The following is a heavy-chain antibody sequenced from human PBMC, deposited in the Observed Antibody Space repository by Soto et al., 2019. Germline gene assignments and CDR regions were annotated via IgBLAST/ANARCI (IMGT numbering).Heavy chain of an antibody. CDR1: GGTFSSYA. J-gene: IGHJ6*02. D-gene: IGHD5-12*01. CDR3: AREGVEMATIMYYYGMDV. V-gene: IGHV1-69*13. Sequence: SVKVSCKXSGGTFSSYAISWVRQAPGQGLEWMGGIIPIFGTANYAQKFQGRVTITADESTSTAYMELSSLRSEDTAVYYCAREGVEMATIMYYYGMDVWGQGTTVTVSS. CDR2: IIPIFGTA.